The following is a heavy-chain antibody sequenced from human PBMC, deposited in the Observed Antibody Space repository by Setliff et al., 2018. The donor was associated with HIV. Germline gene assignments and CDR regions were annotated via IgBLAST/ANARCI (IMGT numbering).Heavy chain of an antibody. D-gene: IGHD6-19*01. J-gene: IGHJ3*02. CDR3: ARHYPRSDDAFDI. V-gene: IGHV4-59*08. CDR2: IYHSGST. Sequence: SETLSLTCTVSGGSISSYYWSWIRQPPGKRLEWIGYIYHSGSTNYNPSLESRVTISVDTSKNQFSLRLSSVTAADTAVYYCARHYPRSDDAFDIWGQGTMVT. CDR1: GGSISSYY.